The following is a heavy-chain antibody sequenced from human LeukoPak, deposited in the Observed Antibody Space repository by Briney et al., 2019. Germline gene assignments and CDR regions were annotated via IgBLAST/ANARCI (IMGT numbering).Heavy chain of an antibody. V-gene: IGHV1-8*02. CDR3: ARCLPSRQLWSLYYYYYMDV. CDR1: GGTFSSYA. J-gene: IGHJ6*03. D-gene: IGHD5-18*01. CDR2: MNPNSGNT. Sequence: ASVKVSCKASGGTFSSYAINWVRQATGQGLEWMGWMNPNSGNTGYAQKFQGRVTMTRNTSISTAYMELSSLRSEDTAVYYCARCLPSRQLWSLYYYYYMDVWGKGTTVTISS.